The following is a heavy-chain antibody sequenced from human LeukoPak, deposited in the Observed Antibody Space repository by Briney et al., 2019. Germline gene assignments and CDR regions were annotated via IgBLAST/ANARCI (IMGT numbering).Heavy chain of an antibody. J-gene: IGHJ4*02. CDR3: ARGEDGTGDYRPTYFDS. CDR1: GGSFSDYF. D-gene: IGHD4-17*01. CDR2: INHGGGT. V-gene: IGHV4-34*01. Sequence: MTSETLSLTCAVYGGSFSDYFWNWIRQTPGKGLEWIGEINHGGGTKYNPSLKSRATISVDTSKKQFSLNLTSVTAADTAVYYCARGEDGTGDYRPTYFDSWGQGTLVTVSS.